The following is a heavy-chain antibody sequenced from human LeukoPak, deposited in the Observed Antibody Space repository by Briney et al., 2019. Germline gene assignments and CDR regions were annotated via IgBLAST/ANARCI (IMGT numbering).Heavy chain of an antibody. CDR1: GGSFSGYY. V-gene: IGHV4-34*01. CDR2: INHSGST. J-gene: IGHJ5*02. Sequence: SETLSLTCAVYGGSFSGYYWSWIRQPPGKGLEWIGEINHSGSTNYNPSLKSRVTITVETSKNQFSLKLSSVTAADTAVYYCARGRGQRRRQLVRGAVESGNWFDPWGQGTLVTVSS. D-gene: IGHD6-13*01. CDR3: ARGRGQRRRQLVRGAVESGNWFDP.